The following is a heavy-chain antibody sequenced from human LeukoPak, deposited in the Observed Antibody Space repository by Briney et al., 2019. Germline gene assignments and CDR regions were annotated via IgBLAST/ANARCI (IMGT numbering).Heavy chain of an antibody. CDR1: GFTFSSYS. D-gene: IGHD6-19*01. Sequence: RSGGSLRLSCAASGFTFSSYSMNWVRQAPGKGLEWVSSISSSSSYIYYADSVKGRFTISRDNAKNSLYLQTNSLRAEDAAVYYCAREAGSSGWYYFDYWGQGTLVTVSS. CDR2: ISSSSSYI. CDR3: AREAGSSGWYYFDY. J-gene: IGHJ4*02. V-gene: IGHV3-21*01.